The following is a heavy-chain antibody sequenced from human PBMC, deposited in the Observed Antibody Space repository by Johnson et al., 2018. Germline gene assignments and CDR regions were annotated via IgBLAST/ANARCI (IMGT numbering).Heavy chain of an antibody. V-gene: IGHV3-64*07. D-gene: IGHD3-22*01. J-gene: IGHJ4*02. CDR1: GFTFSTYA. Sequence: VQLVQSGGGVVQPGGSLRLSCAASGFTFSTYAMHWVRQAPGKGLEYVSAISSNGASTYYADSVKGRFTISRDNSKNTLYLQMCSLRAEDMAVYYCARSKGIYYYDSSGYYNVVDYWGQGTLVTVSS. CDR2: ISSNGAST. CDR3: ARSKGIYYYDSSGYYNVVDY.